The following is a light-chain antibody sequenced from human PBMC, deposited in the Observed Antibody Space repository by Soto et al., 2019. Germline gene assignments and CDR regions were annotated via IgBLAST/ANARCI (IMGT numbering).Light chain of an antibody. J-gene: IGKJ4*01. V-gene: IGKV1D-8*02. CDR3: PQANSFPLP. Sequence: RMSQAPSLLAASTGDRVTISCLMSQGISSYLAWYQQKPGKAPKLLIYAASSLQSGVPSRFSGSGSGTDFTLTISSLQPEDFATYYCPQANSFPLPFGGGTKVDIK. CDR2: AAS. CDR1: QGISSY.